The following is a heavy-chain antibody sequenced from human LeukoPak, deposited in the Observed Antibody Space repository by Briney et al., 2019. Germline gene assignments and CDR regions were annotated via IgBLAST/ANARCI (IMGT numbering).Heavy chain of an antibody. J-gene: IGHJ3*02. CDR2: INHSGST. Sequence: SETLSLTCAVYGGSFSGYYWSWIRQPPGKGLEWIGKINHSGSTNYNPSLKSRVTISVDTSKNQFSLKLSSVTAADTAVYYCARGRFDITMIVVVMPGGAFDIWGQGTMVTVSS. CDR1: GGSFSGYY. V-gene: IGHV4-34*01. CDR3: ARGRFDITMIVVVMPGGAFDI. D-gene: IGHD3-22*01.